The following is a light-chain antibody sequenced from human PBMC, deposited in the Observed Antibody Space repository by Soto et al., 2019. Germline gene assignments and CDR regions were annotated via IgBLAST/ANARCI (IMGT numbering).Light chain of an antibody. CDR1: SSDVGGYHY. J-gene: IGLJ1*01. CDR3: CSYGGSFPYV. Sequence: QSVLTQPRSVSGSPGQSVTLSCTGTSSDVGGYHYVSWYQHHPGKAPKIIIYDVTKRPSGVPDRFSGSKSGNTASLTISGLQAEDEADFYCCSYGGSFPYVFGTGTKLTVL. CDR2: DVT. V-gene: IGLV2-11*01.